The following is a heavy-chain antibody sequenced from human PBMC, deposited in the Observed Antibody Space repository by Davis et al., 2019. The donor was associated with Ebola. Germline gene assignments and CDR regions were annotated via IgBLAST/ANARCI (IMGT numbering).Heavy chain of an antibody. CDR1: GFTFSSYA. J-gene: IGHJ4*02. CDR2: ISSNGGST. Sequence: GESLKISCAASGFTFSSYAMHWVRQAPGKGLEYVSAISSNGGSTYYANSVKGRFTISRDNSKNTLYLQMGSLRAEDMAVYYCARSRLVGYYDYWGQGTLVTVSS. CDR3: ARSRLVGYYDY. V-gene: IGHV3-64*01. D-gene: IGHD3-22*01.